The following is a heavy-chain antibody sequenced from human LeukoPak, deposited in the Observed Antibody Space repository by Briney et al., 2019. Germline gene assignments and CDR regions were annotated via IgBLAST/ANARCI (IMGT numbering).Heavy chain of an antibody. CDR2: MDGGGSAT. D-gene: IGHD5-24*01. V-gene: IGHV3-7*01. CDR3: ARDLVEMATIWVFDY. CDR1: GSAFNSYW. J-gene: IGHJ4*02. Sequence: GSLRLSCVASGSAFNSYWMSWVRQTPGKGLEWVATMDGGGSATYYVDSVKGRFTITRDNSKNTVYLQINSLRAEDTAVYYCARDLVEMATIWVFDYWGQGTLVTVSS.